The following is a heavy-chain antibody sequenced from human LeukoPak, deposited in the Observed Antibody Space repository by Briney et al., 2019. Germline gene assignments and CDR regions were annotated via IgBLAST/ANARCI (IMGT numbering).Heavy chain of an antibody. CDR1: GYTFSNFY. V-gene: IGHV1-46*01. Sequence: ASVKVSCKASGYTFSNFYIHWVRQAPGQGLAWMGIINPRGGSTSYAQKFQGRVTVTRDMSTNTVYMELSSLRSEDTAVYYCVRDLFGGGFWGQGPLVTVSS. CDR3: VRDLFGGGF. J-gene: IGHJ4*02. CDR2: INPRGGST. D-gene: IGHD3-16*01.